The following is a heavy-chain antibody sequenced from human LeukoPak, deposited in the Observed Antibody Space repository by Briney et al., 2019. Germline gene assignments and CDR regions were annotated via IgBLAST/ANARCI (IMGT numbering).Heavy chain of an antibody. CDR1: GFTFSDSY. J-gene: IGHJ4*02. V-gene: IGHV3-11*05. CDR2: ISSLSGLYT. D-gene: IGHD4-17*01. CDR3: AREAVTRNYFDY. Sequence: PGGSLRLSCAASGFTFSDSYMSWIRQSPGKGLEWLAYISSLSGLYTNYADSVKGRFTISRDNSKNTLYLQMNSLRAEGTAVYYCAREAVTRNYFDYWGQGTLVTVSS.